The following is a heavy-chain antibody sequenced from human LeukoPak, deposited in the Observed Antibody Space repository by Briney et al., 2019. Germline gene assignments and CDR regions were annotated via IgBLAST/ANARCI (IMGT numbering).Heavy chain of an antibody. V-gene: IGHV4-59*01. Sequence: KPSETLSLTCTVSGGSISSYYWSWIRQAPGKGLEWIGYIYYSGSTNYNPSLKSRVTMSVGTSKNQFSLKLNSVTAADTAVYYCARDPEYNYGFDYWGQGTLVTVSS. CDR2: IYYSGST. CDR3: ARDPEYNYGFDY. CDR1: GGSISSYY. J-gene: IGHJ4*02. D-gene: IGHD5-18*01.